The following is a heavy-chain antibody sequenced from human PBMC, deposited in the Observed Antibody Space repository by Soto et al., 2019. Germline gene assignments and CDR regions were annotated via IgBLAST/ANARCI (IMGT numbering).Heavy chain of an antibody. D-gene: IGHD3-9*01. CDR2: IKSKTDGGTT. V-gene: IGHV3-15*01. CDR1: GFTFSNAW. Sequence: LRLSCAASGFTFSNAWMSWVRQAPGKGLEWVGRIKSKTDGGTTDYAAPVKGRFTISRDDSKNTLYLQMNSLKTEDTAVYYCTTDGYGDYDIFVCYGMDVWGQGTTVTSP. J-gene: IGHJ6*02. CDR3: TTDGYGDYDIFVCYGMDV.